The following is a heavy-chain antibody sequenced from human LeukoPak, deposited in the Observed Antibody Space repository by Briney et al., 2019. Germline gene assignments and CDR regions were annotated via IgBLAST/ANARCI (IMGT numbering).Heavy chain of an antibody. V-gene: IGHV4-61*02. CDR3: ARQSSGYYDLFDY. CDR2: IYTSGST. Sequence: PSETLSLTCTVSSGSISSGSYYWSWIRQPAGKGLEWIGRIYTSGSTNYNPSLKSRVTMSVDTSKNQFSLKLSSVTAADTAVYYCARQSSGYYDLFDYWGQGTLVTVSS. J-gene: IGHJ4*02. CDR1: SGSISSGSYY. D-gene: IGHD3-22*01.